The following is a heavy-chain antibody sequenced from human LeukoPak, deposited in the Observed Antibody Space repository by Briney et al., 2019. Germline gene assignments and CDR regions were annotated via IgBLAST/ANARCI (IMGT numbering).Heavy chain of an antibody. CDR2: ISYDGSNK. V-gene: IGHV3-30-3*01. J-gene: IGHJ4*02. Sequence: GGSLRLSCAASGFTFSSYAMHWVRQAPGKGLEGVAVISYDGSNKYYADSVKGRFTISRDNSKNTLYLQMNSLRAEDTAVYYCADGNYDSSGYYYVPPGYWGQGTLVTVSS. D-gene: IGHD3-22*01. CDR3: ADGNYDSSGYYYVPPGY. CDR1: GFTFSSYA.